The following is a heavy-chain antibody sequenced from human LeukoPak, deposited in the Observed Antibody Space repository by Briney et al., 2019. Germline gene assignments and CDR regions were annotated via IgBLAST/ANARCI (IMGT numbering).Heavy chain of an antibody. D-gene: IGHD3-22*01. Sequence: SVKVSCKASGFTLTPSAMQWVRQARGQRPEWIGWIVVGSGITNYAQKFQERVTITRDMSTSTAYLELNSLGSEDTAVYYCAADEYASSGYYYSSSTYYYSYGMDVWGQGTTVTVSS. V-gene: IGHV1-58*02. CDR2: IVVGSGIT. CDR3: AADEYASSGYYYSSSTYYYSYGMDV. CDR1: GFTLTPSA. J-gene: IGHJ6*02.